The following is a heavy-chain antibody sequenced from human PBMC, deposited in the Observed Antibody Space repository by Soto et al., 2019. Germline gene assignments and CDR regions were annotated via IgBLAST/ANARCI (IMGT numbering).Heavy chain of an antibody. J-gene: IGHJ5*02. CDR2: INPNSGGT. V-gene: IGHV1-2*04. D-gene: IGHD3-3*01. CDR3: ARVVYDFWSGYEYWFDP. CDR1: GYTFTGYY. Sequence: ASVKVSCKASGYTFTGYYMHWVRQAPGQGLEWMGWINPNSGGTNYAQKFQGWVTMTRDTSASTAYMELSSLRSEDTAVYYCARVVYDFWSGYEYWFDPWGQGTLVTVSS.